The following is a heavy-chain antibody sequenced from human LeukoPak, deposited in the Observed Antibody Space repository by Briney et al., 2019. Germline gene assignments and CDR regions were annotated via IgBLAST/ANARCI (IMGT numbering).Heavy chain of an antibody. V-gene: IGHV3-23*01. CDR3: AKVTYYYDSSGYYYLYFDY. CDR2: ISGSGGST. J-gene: IGHJ4*02. Sequence: PGGSLRLSCAASGFTFSSYAMSWVRQAPGKGLEWVSAISGSGGSTYYADSVKGRFTISRDNSKNTLYLQMNSLRAEDTAVYYCAKVTYYYDSSGYYYLYFDYWGQGTLVTVSS. D-gene: IGHD3-22*01. CDR1: GFTFSSYA.